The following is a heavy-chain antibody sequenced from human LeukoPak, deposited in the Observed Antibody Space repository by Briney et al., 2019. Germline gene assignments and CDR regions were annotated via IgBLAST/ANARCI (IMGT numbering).Heavy chain of an antibody. J-gene: IGHJ4*01. CDR3: ATTWYYDSRGYLFDD. Sequence: SETLSLTCSVSGVPISTYYWSWLRQSPGKGLEWIAYVYYNGDIMYNPSPKSRVTISLDTSKNQFSLSMTSVTAADTAVYFCATTWYYDSRGYLFDDWGHGTLVTVSS. V-gene: IGHV4-59*01. CDR1: GVPISTYY. D-gene: IGHD3-22*01. CDR2: VYYNGDI.